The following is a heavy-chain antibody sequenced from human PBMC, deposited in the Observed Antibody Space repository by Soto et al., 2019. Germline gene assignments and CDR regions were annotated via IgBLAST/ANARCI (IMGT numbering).Heavy chain of an antibody. CDR3: AREGLTTQPTGDYYYGMDV. V-gene: IGHV1-69*06. Sequence: QVQLVQSGAEVKKPGSSVKVSCKASGGTFSSYAISWVRQAPGQGLEWMGGIIPIFGTTNYAQKFQGRVSITADKSTSTAYMELSSLRSEDTAVYYCAREGLTTQPTGDYYYGMDVWGQGTTVTVAS. CDR2: IIPIFGTT. D-gene: IGHD4-17*01. J-gene: IGHJ6*02. CDR1: GGTFSSYA.